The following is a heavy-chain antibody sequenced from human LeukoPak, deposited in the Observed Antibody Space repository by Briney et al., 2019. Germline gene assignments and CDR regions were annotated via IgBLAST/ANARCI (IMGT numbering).Heavy chain of an antibody. V-gene: IGHV4-39*01. J-gene: IGHJ4*02. CDR3: ARHPERYSYFDY. D-gene: IGHD5-18*01. CDR1: GDSISSTIYY. CDR2: IHYSGST. Sequence: SETLSLTCTVSGDSISSTIYYWGWIRQPPGKGLEWIGSIHYSGSTYYNPSFKSRVTISVDTSKNQFSLKLSSVTAADTAVYSCARHPERYSYFDYWGQGTLVTVSS.